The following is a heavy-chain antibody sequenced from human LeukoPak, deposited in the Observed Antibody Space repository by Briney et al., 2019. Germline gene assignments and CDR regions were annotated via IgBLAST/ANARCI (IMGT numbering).Heavy chain of an antibody. CDR2: MFLGGST. V-gene: IGHV4-39*01. D-gene: IGHD3-22*01. CDR1: GGSTTSSSYH. J-gene: IGHJ5*02. CDR3: ARVLSSGYWVDP. Sequence: PSETLSLTCTVSGGSTTSSSYHWVWIRQPPGAGLEWIGSMFLGGSTYDHPSLKSRVTISGDASKNQFSLKLTSAIATDTAVYYCARVLSSGYWVDPWGQGTLVTVSS.